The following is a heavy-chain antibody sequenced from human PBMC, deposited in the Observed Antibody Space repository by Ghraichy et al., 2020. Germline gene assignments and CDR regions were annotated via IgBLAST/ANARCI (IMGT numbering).Heavy chain of an antibody. Sequence: LSLTCAASGFTFRVYAMSWVRQAPGKGLEWVSGIDSGGATTHYADSVRGRFTISRDNSKNTLYLQLNSLRAEDTAVYYCAKGGVGATRRDFDYWGQGTLVTVSS. V-gene: IGHV3-23*01. CDR3: AKGGVGATRRDFDY. D-gene: IGHD1-26*01. CDR2: IDSGGATT. CDR1: GFTFRVYA. J-gene: IGHJ4*02.